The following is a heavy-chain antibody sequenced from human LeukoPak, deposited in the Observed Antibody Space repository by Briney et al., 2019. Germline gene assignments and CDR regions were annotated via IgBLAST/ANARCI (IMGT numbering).Heavy chain of an antibody. D-gene: IGHD2-15*01. CDR1: GFTFSSYE. CDR2: INEDGSEK. CDR3: ARGYCSGGSCSRSPEY. J-gene: IGHJ4*02. Sequence: GGSLRLSCAASGFTFSSYEMNWVRQAPGKGLEWVANINEDGSEKKYVDPVKGRFTISRDNAKNSLFLQMNSLRAEDTAVYYCARGYCSGGSCSRSPEYWGQGTLVTVSS. V-gene: IGHV3-7*04.